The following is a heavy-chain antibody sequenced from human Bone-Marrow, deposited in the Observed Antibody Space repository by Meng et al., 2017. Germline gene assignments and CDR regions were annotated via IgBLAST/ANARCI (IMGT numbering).Heavy chain of an antibody. CDR2: IKQDGSEK. CDR1: GFSFSDYW. CDR3: ARDIWGYATSFDY. D-gene: IGHD3-16*01. Sequence: GGSLRLSCAASGFSFSDYWMTWVRQAPGKGLEWVANIKQDGSEKYYVDSVKGRFTISRDNAKNLLYLQMNSLRAEDTAVYYCARDIWGYATSFDYWGQGTLVTVSS. V-gene: IGHV3-7*01. J-gene: IGHJ4*02.